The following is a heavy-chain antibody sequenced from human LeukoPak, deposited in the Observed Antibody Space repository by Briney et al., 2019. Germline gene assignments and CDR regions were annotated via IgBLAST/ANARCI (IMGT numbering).Heavy chain of an antibody. V-gene: IGHV4-4*07. CDR3: ARDLGDYSKGWIWFDP. D-gene: IGHD4-17*01. CDR2: IYISGST. J-gene: IGHJ5*02. CDR1: GASFSGYY. Sequence: PSETLSLTCSISGASFSGYYWSWIRQPAGKGLEWIGRIYISGSTNYNPSLKSRVTMSIDTSKNQVSLRLNSVTAADTAVYYCARDLGDYSKGWIWFDPWGQGTLVTVSS.